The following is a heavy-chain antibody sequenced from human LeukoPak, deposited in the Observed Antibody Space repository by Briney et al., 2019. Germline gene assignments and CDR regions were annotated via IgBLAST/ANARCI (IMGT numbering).Heavy chain of an antibody. J-gene: IGHJ4*02. D-gene: IGHD3-9*01. Sequence: SETLSLTYTVSGGSISSYYWSWIRQPPGKGLEWIGYIYYSGSTNYNPSLKSRVTISVDTSKNQFSLKLSSVTAADTAVYYCARVAYDILTGYQFDYWGQGTLVTVSS. CDR3: ARVAYDILTGYQFDY. CDR1: GGSISSYY. CDR2: IYYSGST. V-gene: IGHV4-59*01.